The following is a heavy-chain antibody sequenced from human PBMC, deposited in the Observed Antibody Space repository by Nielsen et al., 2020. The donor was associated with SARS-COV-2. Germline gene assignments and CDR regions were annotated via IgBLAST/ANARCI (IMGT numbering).Heavy chain of an antibody. D-gene: IGHD1-26*01. CDR1: GGSISSYY. J-gene: IGHJ6*02. CDR3: ARREYHYYGMDV. Sequence: SCTVSGGSISSYYWSWIRQPPGKGLEWIGEIYHSGSTNYNPSLKSRVTISVDKSKNQFSLKLSSVTAADTAVYYCARREYHYYGMDVWGQGTTVTVSS. V-gene: IGHV4-59*12. CDR2: IYHSGST.